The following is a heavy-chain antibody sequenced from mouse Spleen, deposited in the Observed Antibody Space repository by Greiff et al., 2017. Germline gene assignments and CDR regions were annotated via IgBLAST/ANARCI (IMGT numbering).Heavy chain of an antibody. Sequence: EVQLQESGPELVKPGASVKISCKASGYAFTGDYMNWVKPSPEKSLEWIGEINPNTGDTTYNQNFKAKATLTVDKSSSTAYIQLKSLTSEDSAVYYCATSHDGGFPYWGQGTLVTVSA. J-gene: IGHJ3*01. CDR3: ATSHDGGFPY. CDR1: GYAFTGDY. V-gene: IGHV1-42*01. D-gene: IGHD2-12*01. CDR2: INPNTGDT.